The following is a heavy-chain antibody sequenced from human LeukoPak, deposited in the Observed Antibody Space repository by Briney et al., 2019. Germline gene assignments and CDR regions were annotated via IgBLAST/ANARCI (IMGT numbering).Heavy chain of an antibody. CDR1: GFTFSSYA. CDR3: ARVSRPSAVAGKVYYYYYGMDV. D-gene: IGHD6-19*01. J-gene: IGHJ6*02. V-gene: IGHV3-30-3*01. CDR2: ISYDGSNK. Sequence: GGSLRLSCAASGFTFSSYAMHWVRQAPGKGLEWVAVISYDGSNKYYADSVKGRFTISRDNSKNTLYLQMNSLRAEDTAVYYCARVSRPSAVAGKVYYYYYGMDVWGQGTTVTVSS.